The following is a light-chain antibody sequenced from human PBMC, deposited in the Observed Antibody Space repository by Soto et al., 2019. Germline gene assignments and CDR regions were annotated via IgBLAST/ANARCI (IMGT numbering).Light chain of an antibody. J-gene: IGLJ2*01. V-gene: IGLV2-23*02. CDR2: EVS. CDR1: SSDVGSYNL. CDR3: CSYAGSSTVV. Sequence: QSVLTQPASVSGSPGQSITISCTGTSSDVGSYNLVSWYQQHPGKAPKLMIYEVSKRPSGVSNRFSGSKSGNTASLTISGXXXXDEADYYCCSYAGSSTVVFGGGTKLTVL.